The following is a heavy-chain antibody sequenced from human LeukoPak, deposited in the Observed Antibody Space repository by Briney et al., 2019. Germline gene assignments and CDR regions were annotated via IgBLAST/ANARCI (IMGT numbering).Heavy chain of an antibody. V-gene: IGHV3-7*01. CDR2: IKQDGSEK. CDR3: ARYQGGGWDV. D-gene: IGHD6-25*01. Sequence: GGSLRLSCAASGFTFSTYWMTWVRQAPVKGLEWVANIKQDGSEKYYVDSVQGRFTISRDNAKKSLYLQMNSLRAEDTAVYYCARYQGGGWDVWGQGTTVTVSS. J-gene: IGHJ6*02. CDR1: GFTFSTYW.